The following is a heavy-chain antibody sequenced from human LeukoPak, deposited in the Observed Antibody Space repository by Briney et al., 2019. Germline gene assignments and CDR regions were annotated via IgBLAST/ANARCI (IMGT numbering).Heavy chain of an antibody. J-gene: IGHJ4*02. Sequence: PPGGSLRLSCAASGFTFSSYWMHWVRQAPGKGLMWVSHIDDDGSTTTAYADSVKGRFTISRDNAKNTVYLQMNSLRAEDTAVYYCAKDDYGDGFDYWGQGTPVTVSS. CDR3: AKDDYGDGFDY. CDR1: GFTFSSYW. V-gene: IGHV3-74*01. CDR2: IDDDGSTTT. D-gene: IGHD4-17*01.